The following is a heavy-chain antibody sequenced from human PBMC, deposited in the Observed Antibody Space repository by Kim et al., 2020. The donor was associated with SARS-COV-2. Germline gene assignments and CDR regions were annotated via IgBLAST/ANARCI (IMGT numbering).Heavy chain of an antibody. Sequence: GGSLRLSCAASGFTVSSNYMSWVRQAPGKGLEWVSVIYSGGSTYYADSVKGRFTISRDNSKNTLYLQMNSLRAEDTAVYYCASERIRNYYDSSGYYDYWGQGTLVTVSS. D-gene: IGHD3-22*01. J-gene: IGHJ4*02. CDR2: IYSGGST. CDR1: GFTVSSNY. V-gene: IGHV3-53*01. CDR3: ASERIRNYYDSSGYYDY.